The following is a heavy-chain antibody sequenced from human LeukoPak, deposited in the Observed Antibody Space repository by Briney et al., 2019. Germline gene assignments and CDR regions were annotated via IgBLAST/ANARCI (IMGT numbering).Heavy chain of an antibody. V-gene: IGHV4-30-2*01. D-gene: IGHD5-12*01. Sequence: PSETLSLTCTVSGGSISSGGYYWSWIRQPPGKGLEWIGYIYHSGSTYYNPSLKSRVTISVDRSKNQFSLKLSSVTAADTAVYYCARDNRLRYFDYWGQGTLVTVSS. CDR3: ARDNRLRYFDY. J-gene: IGHJ4*02. CDR1: GGSISSGGYY. CDR2: IYHSGST.